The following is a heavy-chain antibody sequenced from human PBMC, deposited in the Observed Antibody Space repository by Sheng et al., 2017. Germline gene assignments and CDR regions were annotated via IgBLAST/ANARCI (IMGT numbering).Heavy chain of an antibody. CDR2: INPNSGGT. J-gene: IGHJ6*03. CDR1: GYTFTGYY. D-gene: IGHD2-2*01. CDR3: ARIEVVPAANSYYYYYMDV. Sequence: QVQLVQSGAEMKKPGASVKVSCKASGYTFTGYYMHWVRQAPGQGLEWMGRINPNSGGTNYAQKFQGRVTMTRDTSISTAYMELSRLRSDDTAVYYCARIEVVPAANSYYYYYMDVWGKGTTVTVSS. V-gene: IGHV1-2*06.